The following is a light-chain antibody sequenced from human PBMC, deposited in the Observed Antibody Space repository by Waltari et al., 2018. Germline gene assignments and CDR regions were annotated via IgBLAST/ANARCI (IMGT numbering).Light chain of an antibody. CDR1: QSVGSSY. CDR2: GAS. CDR3: QQYGSSYA. J-gene: IGKJ2*01. Sequence: EIVLTQSPGPLSLSPGERATLSCRASQSVGSSYLAWYQQKPGQAPRLLIYGASRRATGIPDRFSGSGSGTDFTLTISRLEPEDFAVYYCQQYGSSYAFGQGTKLEIK. V-gene: IGKV3-20*01.